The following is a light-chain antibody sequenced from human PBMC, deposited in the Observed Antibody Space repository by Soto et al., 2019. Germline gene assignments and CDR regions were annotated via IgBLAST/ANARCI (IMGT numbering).Light chain of an antibody. CDR2: DAP. J-gene: IGKJ4*01. V-gene: IGKV3-11*01. Sequence: EIVLTQSPATLSLSPGETATLSCRASQRVSGSLACYQQKLGQTPRLLIYDAPNRATGIPARFSGSGSGTDFPLTVSSLEPEDLAVYYCQQRSSWPLTFGGGTKVEIK. CDR1: QRVSGS. CDR3: QQRSSWPLT.